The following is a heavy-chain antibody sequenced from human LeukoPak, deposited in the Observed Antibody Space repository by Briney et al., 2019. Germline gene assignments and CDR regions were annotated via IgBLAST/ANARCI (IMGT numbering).Heavy chain of an antibody. CDR3: ARGSRGYSGYDSSFDP. Sequence: SETLSLTCTVSGGSISSSSYYWGWIRQPPGKGLEWIGSIYYSGSTYYNPSLKSRVTISVDTSKNQLSLKLSSVTAADTAVYYCARGSRGYSGYDSSFDPWGQGTLVTVSS. V-gene: IGHV4-39*07. D-gene: IGHD5-12*01. CDR2: IYYSGST. J-gene: IGHJ5*02. CDR1: GGSISSSSYY.